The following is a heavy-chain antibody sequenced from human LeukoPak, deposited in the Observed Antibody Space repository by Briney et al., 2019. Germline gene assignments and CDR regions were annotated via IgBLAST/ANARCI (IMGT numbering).Heavy chain of an antibody. CDR3: AKGPGSYQRFYYFDY. J-gene: IGHJ4*02. D-gene: IGHD1-26*01. Sequence: PGGSLRLSCAASGFTFGAYTMNWVRQAPGKGLEWVSCIFSRSESIFYADSVKGRFTISRDNAKNSLYLQMNSLRAEDTALYYCAKGPGSYQRFYYFDYWGQGTLVTVSS. V-gene: IGHV3-21*04. CDR2: IFSRSESI. CDR1: GFTFGAYT.